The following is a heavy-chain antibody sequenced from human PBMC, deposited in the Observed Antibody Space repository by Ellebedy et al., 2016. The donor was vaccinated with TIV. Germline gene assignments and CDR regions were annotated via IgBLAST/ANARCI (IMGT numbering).Heavy chain of an antibody. CDR3: ARGSDILTGYPIPFDP. CDR2: MNPNSGNT. V-gene: IGHV1-8*01. Sequence: AASVKVSCKASGYTFTSYDINWVRQATGQGLEWMGWMNPNSGNTGYAQKFQGRVTMTRNTSISTAYMELSSLRSEDTAVYYCARGSDILTGYPIPFDPWGQGTLATVSS. CDR1: GYTFTSYD. J-gene: IGHJ5*02. D-gene: IGHD3-9*01.